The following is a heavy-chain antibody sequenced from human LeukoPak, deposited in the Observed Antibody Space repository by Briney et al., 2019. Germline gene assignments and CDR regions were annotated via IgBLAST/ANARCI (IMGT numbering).Heavy chain of an antibody. V-gene: IGHV3-33*01. J-gene: IGHJ4*02. CDR2: IWYDGSNK. CDR1: GFTFSSYG. D-gene: IGHD3-3*01. CDR3: ARVRSGYYIDY. Sequence: GRSLTLSCATSGFTFSSYGMHWVRQAPGKGLERVAVIWYDGSNKYYADSVKGRFTISRDNSKNTLYLQMNSLRAEDTAVYYCARVRSGYYIDYWGQGTLVTVSS.